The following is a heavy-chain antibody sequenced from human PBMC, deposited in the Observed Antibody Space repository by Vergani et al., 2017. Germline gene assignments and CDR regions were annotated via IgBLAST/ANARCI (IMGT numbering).Heavy chain of an antibody. CDR2: ISASGNA. Sequence: QVQLQASGPGRVKPSQTLSLTCTMSGGSISAGYYFRSWIRQPAGKGLEWLGHISASGNASHSPSLKTRVSMSVDTSKNQFSLTVTSVTAADTAIYFCARRSGGYYSGGKVHPLRTAFDVWGHGTVVTVSS. CDR3: ARRSGGYYSGGKVHPLRTAFDV. D-gene: IGHD2-15*01. V-gene: IGHV4-61*02. J-gene: IGHJ3*01. CDR1: GGSISAGYYF.